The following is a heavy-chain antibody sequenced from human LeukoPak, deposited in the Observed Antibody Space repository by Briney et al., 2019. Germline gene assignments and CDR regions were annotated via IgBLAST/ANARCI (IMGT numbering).Heavy chain of an antibody. CDR2: ISGYNGNT. D-gene: IGHD3-22*01. CDR3: ARDLSHRYNYDSRGYYILFDH. J-gene: IGHJ4*02. V-gene: IGHV1-18*01. Sequence: ASVKVSCKASGYTFTSYGISWVRQAPGQGLEWMGWISGYNGNTNYAQNLQGRVTMTTDTSTSTVYMELRSLRSDDTAVYYCARDLSHRYNYDSRGYYILFDHWGQGTLVTVSS. CDR1: GYTFTSYG.